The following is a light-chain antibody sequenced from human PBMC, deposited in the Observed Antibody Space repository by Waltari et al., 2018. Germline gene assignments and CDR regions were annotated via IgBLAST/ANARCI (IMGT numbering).Light chain of an antibody. CDR1: RIVSGDF. Sequence: EIVLTQSPGTLSLSPGDRATLSCRASRIVSGDFLAWFQQKPGQAPRLLISGSSSRATGIPDRFSGSGSGTDFTLTISRLEPEDFAVYYCQQYNDWPPTFGGGTKVEIK. CDR2: GSS. CDR3: QQYNDWPPT. J-gene: IGKJ4*01. V-gene: IGKV3-20*01.